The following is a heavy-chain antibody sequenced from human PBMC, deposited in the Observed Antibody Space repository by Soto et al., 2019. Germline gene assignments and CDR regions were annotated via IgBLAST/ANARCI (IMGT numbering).Heavy chain of an antibody. CDR2: INSDGSST. CDR3: ARDGGGVVIPYYYYYMDV. J-gene: IGHJ6*03. D-gene: IGHD3-3*01. CDR1: GFTFSSYW. V-gene: IGHV3-74*01. Sequence: EVQLVESGGGLVQPGGSLRLSCVASGFTFSSYWMHWVRQAPGKGLVWVSRINSDGSSTSYADSVKGRFTISRDNAKNTLYLQMNSLRAEDTAVYYCARDGGGVVIPYYYYYMDVWGKGTTVTVSS.